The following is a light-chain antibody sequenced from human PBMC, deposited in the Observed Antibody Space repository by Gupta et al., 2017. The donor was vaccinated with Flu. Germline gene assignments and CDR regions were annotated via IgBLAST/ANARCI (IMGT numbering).Light chain of an antibody. CDR3: QQRNNWPPT. V-gene: IGKV3-11*01. J-gene: IGKJ5*01. CDR2: DAS. Sequence: IVLTHSPATLSLSPGERSTFSCMASQSVSYYLDWYQQKPGQAPRLVIHDASNRATGIPPRFSGSGSGTDFTLTISSLEPEDFALYYCQQRNNWPPTFGQGTRLEIK. CDR1: QSVSYY.